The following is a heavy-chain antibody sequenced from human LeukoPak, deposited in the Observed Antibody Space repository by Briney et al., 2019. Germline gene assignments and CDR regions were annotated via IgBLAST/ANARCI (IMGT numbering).Heavy chain of an antibody. D-gene: IGHD3-3*01. CDR3: GRSGDFWSGSGVAY. J-gene: IGHJ4*02. V-gene: IGHV3-74*03. CDR1: GFTFSSYW. Sequence: GGSLRLSCAASGFTFSSYWMHWVRQAPGKGLVWVSRVDTDGSSTTYADSVKGRFTISRDNAKNTLFLQMNSLRAEDTAVYYCGRSGDFWSGSGVAYWGQGTLVTVSS. CDR2: VDTDGSST.